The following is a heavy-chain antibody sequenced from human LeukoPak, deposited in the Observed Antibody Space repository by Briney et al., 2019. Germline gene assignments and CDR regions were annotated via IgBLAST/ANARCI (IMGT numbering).Heavy chain of an antibody. D-gene: IGHD3-22*01. CDR2: IRYDGSNK. Sequence: GGSLRLSCAASGFTFSSYGMHWVRQAPGKGLEWVAFIRYDGSNKYYADSVKGRFTISRDNSKNTLYLQMNSLRAEDTAVYYCAKDLGGGSGWYYRMYYYDSSGPNSFDYWGQGTLVTVSS. V-gene: IGHV3-30*02. CDR3: AKDLGGGSGWYYRMYYYDSSGPNSFDY. J-gene: IGHJ4*02. CDR1: GFTFSSYG.